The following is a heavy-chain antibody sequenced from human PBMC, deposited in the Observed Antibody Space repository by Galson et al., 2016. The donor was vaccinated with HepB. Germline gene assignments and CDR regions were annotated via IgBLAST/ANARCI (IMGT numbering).Heavy chain of an antibody. CDR1: GFTFSSYA. V-gene: IGHV3-23*01. CDR3: AKDQRYMESSGWYDFDS. CDR2: ISGSASRT. Sequence: SLRLSCAASGFTFSSYALSWVRQAPGKGLEWVAAISGSASRTYSAGSVKGRFTISRDNSKNTLYLLMNSLRAEDTAIYYCAKDQRYMESSGWYDFDSWGPGTLVVVSS. D-gene: IGHD6-19*01. J-gene: IGHJ4*02.